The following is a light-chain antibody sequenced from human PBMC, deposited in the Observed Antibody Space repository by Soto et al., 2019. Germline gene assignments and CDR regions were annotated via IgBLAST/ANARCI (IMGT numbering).Light chain of an antibody. CDR2: GAS. Sequence: DVLMTQSPSSLSSSVGDRVTISCRASQTIDSYLSWYQQRPGKPPNLLIFGASSSHGGVPSRFTGSRSGTDFTLTITSLQPEDSATYYCQQTYITPRTFGQGTKVEI. J-gene: IGKJ1*01. V-gene: IGKV1-39*01. CDR3: QQTYITPRT. CDR1: QTIDSY.